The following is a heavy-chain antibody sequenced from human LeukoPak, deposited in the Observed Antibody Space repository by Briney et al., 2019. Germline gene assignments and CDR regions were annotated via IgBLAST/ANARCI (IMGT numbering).Heavy chain of an antibody. CDR3: ARDYDFWSGYLNWFDP. D-gene: IGHD3-3*01. V-gene: IGHV4-4*07. CDR2: IYTSGST. CDR1: GDSINTYY. Sequence: SETLSLTCTVSGDSINTYYWTWIRQPAGKGLEWIGRIYTSGSTNYNPSLKSRVTMSVDTSKNQFSLKLSSVTAADTAVYYCARDYDFWSGYLNWFDPWGQGTLVTVSS. J-gene: IGHJ5*02.